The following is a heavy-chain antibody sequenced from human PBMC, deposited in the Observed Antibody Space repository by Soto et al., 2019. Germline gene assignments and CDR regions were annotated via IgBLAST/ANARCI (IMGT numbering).Heavy chain of an antibody. CDR1: GGSISSADHY. Sequence: PSETLSLTCTVSGGSISSADHYWTWIRQPPGKGLEWIGYIYNSGTTYYNPSLKSRVTISIHTSKSQFSLKLSSVTAADTAVYFCARDSSKDYGDSAGDAFDIWGQGTLVTVSS. V-gene: IGHV4-30-4*01. D-gene: IGHD4-17*01. CDR2: IYNSGTT. CDR3: ARDSSKDYGDSAGDAFDI. J-gene: IGHJ3*02.